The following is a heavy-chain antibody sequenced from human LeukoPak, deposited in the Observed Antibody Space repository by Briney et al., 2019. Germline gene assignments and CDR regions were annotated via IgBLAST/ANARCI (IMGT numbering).Heavy chain of an antibody. V-gene: IGHV3-23*01. J-gene: IGHJ3*02. CDR2: ITGSGGST. D-gene: IGHD3-9*01. CDR1: GFTFSRYA. CDR3: AKDPQVRYFDWPPDAFDI. Sequence: GGSLRLSCAASGFTFSRYAMSRVRQAPGPGLEWVSAITGSGGSTYYADSVQGRFTISRDNSKNTLYLQMNRLRAEDTAVYYCAKDPQVRYFDWPPDAFDIWGQGTMLTVSS.